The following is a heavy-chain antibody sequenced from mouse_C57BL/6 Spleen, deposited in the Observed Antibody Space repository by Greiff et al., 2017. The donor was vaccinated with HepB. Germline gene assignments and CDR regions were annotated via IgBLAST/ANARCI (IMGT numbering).Heavy chain of an antibody. D-gene: IGHD1-1*01. Sequence: EVNVVESGGGLVKPGGSLKLSCAASGFTFSSYAMSWVRQTPEKRLEWVATISDGGSYTYYPDNVKGRFTISRDNAKNNLYLQMSQLKSEDTAMYYCARDRYYGSSYGFDYWGQGTTLTVSS. CDR3: ARDRYYGSSYGFDY. V-gene: IGHV5-4*01. CDR2: ISDGGSYT. J-gene: IGHJ2*01. CDR1: GFTFSSYA.